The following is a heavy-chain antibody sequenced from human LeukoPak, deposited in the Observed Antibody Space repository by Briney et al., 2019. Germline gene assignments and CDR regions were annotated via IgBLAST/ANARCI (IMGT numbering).Heavy chain of an antibody. D-gene: IGHD5-24*01. CDR3: ARDRRGYNYSFYMDV. V-gene: IGHV6-1*01. J-gene: IGHJ6*03. CDR2: AYFRSKWYY. CDR1: GDSVSSSSSG. Sequence: SQTLSLTCVIFGDSVSSSSSGWNWIRQSPSRGLEWLGSAYFRSKWYYDYAVSVKSRITLNTDTSKNQFSLQLNSVTPEDTAVYYCARDRRGYNYSFYMDVWGKGTTVTVSS.